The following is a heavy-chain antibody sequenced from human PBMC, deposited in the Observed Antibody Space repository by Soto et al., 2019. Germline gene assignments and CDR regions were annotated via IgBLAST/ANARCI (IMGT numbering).Heavy chain of an antibody. CDR1: GFTFSGSG. J-gene: IGHJ6*02. D-gene: IGHD3-3*01. Sequence: GGSLRLSCAASGFTFSGSGIHWVRQAPGKGLEWVANIKQDGSEKYYVDSVKGRFTISRDNAKNSLYLQMNSLRAEDTAVYYCARDRYSYYDFWSGSLPYYYFGMDVWGQGTTVTVSS. V-gene: IGHV3-7*01. CDR3: ARDRYSYYDFWSGSLPYYYFGMDV. CDR2: IKQDGSEK.